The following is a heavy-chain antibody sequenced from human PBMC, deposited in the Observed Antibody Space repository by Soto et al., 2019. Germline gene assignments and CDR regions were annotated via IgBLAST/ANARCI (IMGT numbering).Heavy chain of an antibody. D-gene: IGHD1-26*01. J-gene: IGHJ6*02. CDR2: IYTSGST. CDR1: GGSIRSYY. Sequence: QVQLQASGPGLVKPSETLSLTCTVSGGSIRSYYWSWIRQHAGKALEWIGRIYTSGSTNYNPSRKSRLTMLVDTSKNQFSLNLSSVAAADTAVYYWAREGASGFGMDVWGQGTTVTVSS. V-gene: IGHV4-4*07. CDR3: AREGASGFGMDV.